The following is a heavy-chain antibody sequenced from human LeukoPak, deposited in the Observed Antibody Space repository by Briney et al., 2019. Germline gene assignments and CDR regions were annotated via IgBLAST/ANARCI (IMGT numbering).Heavy chain of an antibody. J-gene: IGHJ3*02. Sequence: SETLSLTCTVSGDSISSYYWSWIRQPPGKGLEWIGYIYYSGSTNYNPSLKSRVTISVDTSKNQFSLKLSSVTAADTAVYYCARGGDNDAFDIWGQGTMVTVSS. CDR3: ARGGDNDAFDI. CDR2: IYYSGST. CDR1: GDSISSYY. V-gene: IGHV4-59*01.